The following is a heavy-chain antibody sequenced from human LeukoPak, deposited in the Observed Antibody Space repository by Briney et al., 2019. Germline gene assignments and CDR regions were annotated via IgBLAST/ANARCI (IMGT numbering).Heavy chain of an antibody. CDR2: IYSSGST. J-gene: IGHJ4*02. CDR1: GGSISSYY. Sequence: PSETLSLTCTVSGGSISSYYWSWIRQPAGEGLEWIGRIYSSGSTNYSPSLKSRVSMSVDTSNNQFSLKLTSVTAADTAVYYCARDQSSANIEYWGRGTLVTVSS. V-gene: IGHV4-4*07. CDR3: ARDQSSANIEY. D-gene: IGHD2-2*01.